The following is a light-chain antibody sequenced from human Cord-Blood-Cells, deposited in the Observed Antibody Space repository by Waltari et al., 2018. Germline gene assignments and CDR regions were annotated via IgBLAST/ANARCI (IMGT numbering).Light chain of an antibody. CDR1: SRDVGGYNY. Sequence: QSALTQPRSVSGSPGQSVTISCTGTSRDVGGYNYVSWYQQHPGKAPKLMIYDVSKLPSGVPDRFSGSKSGNTASLTISGLQAEDEADYYCCLYAGSYTWVFGGGTKLTVL. V-gene: IGLV2-11*01. CDR2: DVS. CDR3: CLYAGSYTWV. J-gene: IGLJ3*02.